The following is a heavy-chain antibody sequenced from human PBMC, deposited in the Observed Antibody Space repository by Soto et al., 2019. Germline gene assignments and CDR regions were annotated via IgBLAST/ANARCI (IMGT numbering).Heavy chain of an antibody. Sequence: PGGSLRRSCAASGFTWRSYSLSWVRQAPGKGLEWVSSISSSSSYIYYAESVKGRFTISRDNAKHSLYLQRNSLRAEDTAVSYCASKGHGHGGQGPLLNLSS. CDR2: ISSSSSYI. CDR3: ASKGHGH. J-gene: IGHJ4*02. V-gene: IGHV3-21*01. CDR1: GFTWRSYS.